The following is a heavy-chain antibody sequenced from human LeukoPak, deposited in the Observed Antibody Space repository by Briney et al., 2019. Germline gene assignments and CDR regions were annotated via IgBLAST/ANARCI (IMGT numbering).Heavy chain of an antibody. J-gene: IGHJ4*02. CDR3: ARGERQWLAFDY. D-gene: IGHD6-19*01. V-gene: IGHV4-34*01. CDR2: INHSGST. CDR1: GGSFSGDY. Sequence: SETLSLTCAVYGGSFSGDYWSWIRQPPGKGLEWIGEINHSGSTNYNPSLKSRVTISVDTHKPQFSLTLSSVPAADTAVYYCARGERQWLAFDYWGQGTLVTVSS.